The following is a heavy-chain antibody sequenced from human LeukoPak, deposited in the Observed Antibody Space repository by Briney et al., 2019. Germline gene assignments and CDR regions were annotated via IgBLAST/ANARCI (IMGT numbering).Heavy chain of an antibody. Sequence: ASVKVSCKASGGTFSSYTISWVRQAPGQGLEWMGGIIPIFGTANYAQKFQGRVTITADESTSTAYMELSSLRSEDMAVYYCARGSDMVATFRFDYWGQGTLVTVSS. CDR1: GGTFSSYT. J-gene: IGHJ4*02. D-gene: IGHD5-12*01. V-gene: IGHV1-69*01. CDR3: ARGSDMVATFRFDY. CDR2: IIPIFGTA.